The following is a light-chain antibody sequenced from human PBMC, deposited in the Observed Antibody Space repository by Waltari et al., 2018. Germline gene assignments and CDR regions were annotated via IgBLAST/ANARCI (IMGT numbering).Light chain of an antibody. CDR3: HQYNNWPPGGT. CDR2: PAS. V-gene: IGKV3-15*01. Sequence: EIVMTQSPAALSVSPGERATLSCRASQSVGINLAWYQQKPGQAPRLLISPASTRATGIPARFSGSGSGTEFTLTINSLQSEDSAIYYCHQYNNWPPGGTFGQGTKVELK. J-gene: IGKJ1*01. CDR1: QSVGIN.